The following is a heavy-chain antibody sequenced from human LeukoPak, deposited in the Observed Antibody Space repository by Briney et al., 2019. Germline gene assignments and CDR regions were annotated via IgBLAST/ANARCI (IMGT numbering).Heavy chain of an antibody. CDR3: AREGPGIAVVDY. CDR1: GFTFSDYY. D-gene: IGHD6-19*01. CDR2: ISSSSSYT. V-gene: IGHV3-11*06. J-gene: IGHJ4*02. Sequence: GGSLRLSCAASGFTFSDYYMSWIRQAPGKGLDWVSYISSSSSYTNYADSVNGRFTISRDNAKNSLYLQMNSLRAEDTAVYYCAREGPGIAVVDYWGQGTLVTVSS.